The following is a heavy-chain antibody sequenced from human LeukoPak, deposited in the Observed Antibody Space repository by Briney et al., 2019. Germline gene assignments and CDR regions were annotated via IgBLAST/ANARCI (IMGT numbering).Heavy chain of an antibody. D-gene: IGHD1-26*01. CDR3: AREIVGASGWFDP. CDR2: IYYSGST. Sequence: SETLSLTCTVSSGSISSYYWSWIRQPPGKGLEWIGYIYYSGSTNYNPSLKSRVTISVDTSKNQFSLKLHSVTAADTALYYCAREIVGASGWFDPWGQGTLVTVSS. V-gene: IGHV4-59*01. J-gene: IGHJ5*02. CDR1: SGSISSYY.